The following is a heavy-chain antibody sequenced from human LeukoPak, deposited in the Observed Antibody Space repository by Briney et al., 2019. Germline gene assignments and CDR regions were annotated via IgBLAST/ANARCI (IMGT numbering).Heavy chain of an antibody. V-gene: IGHV4-39*01. CDR1: GGSISSSSYY. Sequence: PSETLSLTCTVSGGSISSSSYYSGWIRQPPGKWLEWIGSIYYSGSTYYNPSLKSRVTRSVDTSKNQSSLKLSSVTAADTAVYYCADSGYVDAFDIWGQGTMVTVSS. CDR2: IYYSGST. J-gene: IGHJ3*02. CDR3: ADSGYVDAFDI. D-gene: IGHD5-12*01.